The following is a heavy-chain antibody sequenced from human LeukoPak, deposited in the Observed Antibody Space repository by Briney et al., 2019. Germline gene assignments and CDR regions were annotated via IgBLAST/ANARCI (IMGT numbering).Heavy chain of an antibody. CDR2: IRSKAYGGTT. V-gene: IGHV3-49*03. Sequence: GGSLRLSCTASGFTFGDYAMSWFRQAPGKGLEWVGFIRSKAYGGTTEYAASVKGRFTISRDDSKSIAYLQMNSLKTEDTAVYYCTRDRIVVVPAVSDYYYMDVWGKGTTVTVSS. CDR3: TRDRIVVVPAVSDYYYMDV. CDR1: GFTFGDYA. D-gene: IGHD2-2*01. J-gene: IGHJ6*03.